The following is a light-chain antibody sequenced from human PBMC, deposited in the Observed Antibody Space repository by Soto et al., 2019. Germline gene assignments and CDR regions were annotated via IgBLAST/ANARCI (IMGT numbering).Light chain of an antibody. Sequence: DIQITQYKKSLSASERDRVTITCRASQTISIHLIWYQQEAGKGPKLLISAASSLQSGVPSRFSGSGSGTDFTLTISSLQPEDFATYFCLQNYNIPRTFGQGTKVDI. J-gene: IGKJ1*01. V-gene: IGKV1-39*01. CDR3: LQNYNIPRT. CDR2: AAS. CDR1: QTISIH.